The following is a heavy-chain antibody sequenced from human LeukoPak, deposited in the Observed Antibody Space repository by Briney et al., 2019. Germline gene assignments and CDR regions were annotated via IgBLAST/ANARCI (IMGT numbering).Heavy chain of an antibody. D-gene: IGHD3-22*01. CDR2: IWYDGTYK. Sequence: ALRLSCAASGFTFNAFGMHWVRQAPGKGLEWVALIWYDGTYKYYADSVNGRFTVSRDNPKRTLDLEMNSLRADDTAVYFCARDSTGYNSLDSWGQGTLVTVSS. V-gene: IGHV3-33*01. CDR3: ARDSTGYNSLDS. J-gene: IGHJ4*02. CDR1: GFTFNAFG.